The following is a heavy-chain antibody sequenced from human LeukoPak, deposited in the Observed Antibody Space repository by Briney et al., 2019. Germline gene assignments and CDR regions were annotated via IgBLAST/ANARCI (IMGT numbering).Heavy chain of an antibody. D-gene: IGHD5-12*01. V-gene: IGHV4-59*01. CDR3: ARDGYSGYGPNIYFDY. Sequence: SETLTLTCTVSGASIGSYYWNWIRQPPGKGLQWIGYIYYSGTTNYNPSLKSRVTISIDTSKNQFSLELSSVTAADTAVYYCARDGYSGYGPNIYFDYWGQGTLVTVSS. CDR2: IYYSGTT. CDR1: GASIGSYY. J-gene: IGHJ4*02.